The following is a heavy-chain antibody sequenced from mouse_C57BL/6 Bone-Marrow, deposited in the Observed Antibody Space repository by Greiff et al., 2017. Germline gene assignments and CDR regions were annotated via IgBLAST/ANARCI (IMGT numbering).Heavy chain of an antibody. J-gene: IGHJ3*01. Sequence: VQLQQPGTELVKPGASVKLSCKASGYTFTSYWMHWVKQRPGQGLEWIGNINPSNGGTNYNEKFKGKATLTADKSSSTAYMALRSLTSEDSPVSFCAIYYDYDGFAYWGQGTLVTVSA. CDR1: GYTFTSYW. V-gene: IGHV1-53*01. CDR3: AIYYDYDGFAY. D-gene: IGHD2-4*01. CDR2: INPSNGGT.